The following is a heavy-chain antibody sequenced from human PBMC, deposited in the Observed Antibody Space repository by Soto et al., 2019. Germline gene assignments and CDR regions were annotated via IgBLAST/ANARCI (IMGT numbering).Heavy chain of an antibody. CDR3: VEPGAYWTR. V-gene: IGHV3-23*01. CDR2: ITASGDST. J-gene: IGHJ4*02. CDR1: GFTFSGYA. D-gene: IGHD1-1*01. Sequence: GGSLRLSSAASGFTFSGYAMSWVRQAPGKGLEWVSSITASGDSTYYADFVKGRFTISRDNSKNTLFLQLNILGLDDTAVYFCVEPGAYWTRWGQGTLVTISS.